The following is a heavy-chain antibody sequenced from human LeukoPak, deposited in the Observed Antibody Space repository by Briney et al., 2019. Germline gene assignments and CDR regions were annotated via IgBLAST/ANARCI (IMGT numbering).Heavy chain of an antibody. CDR2: ISAYNGNI. Sequence: GASVKVSCKASGYTFISYGISWVRQAPGQGLEWMGWISAYNGNINYAQKLQGRVTMTTDTSTSTAYMELRSLRSDDTAVYYCARAHTQWLVRVHYYYGMDVWGQGTTVTVSS. D-gene: IGHD6-19*01. V-gene: IGHV1-18*01. CDR3: ARAHTQWLVRVHYYYGMDV. J-gene: IGHJ6*02. CDR1: GYTFISYG.